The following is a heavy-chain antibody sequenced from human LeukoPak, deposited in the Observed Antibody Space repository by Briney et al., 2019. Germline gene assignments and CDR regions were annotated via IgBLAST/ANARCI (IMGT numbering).Heavy chain of an antibody. V-gene: IGHV4-4*09. D-gene: IGHD5-24*01. CDR3: ARHYRRRELLEDGYSYFDY. J-gene: IGHJ4*02. CDR2: IYTSGST. Sequence: PSETLSLTCTVSGGSISSYYWSWIRQPPGKGLEWIGYIYTSGSTNSNPSPKSRVTISVDTSKNQFSLKLSSVTAADTAVYYCARHYRRRELLEDGYSYFDYWGQGTLVTVSS. CDR1: GGSISSYY.